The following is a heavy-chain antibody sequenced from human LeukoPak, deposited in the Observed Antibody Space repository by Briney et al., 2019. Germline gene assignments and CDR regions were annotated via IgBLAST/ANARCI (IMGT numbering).Heavy chain of an antibody. CDR3: ATQAAADFDY. CDR2: FSSIGSHR. V-gene: IGHV3-21*01. Sequence: GGSLRLSCAASGFTFSSFGMSWVRQAPGKGLEWVSLFSSIGSHRYYADSVKGRFTISRDNAKNSLYLQMNSLRAEDTAVYYCATQAAADFDYWGQGTLVTVSS. CDR1: GFTFSSFG. J-gene: IGHJ4*02. D-gene: IGHD6-13*01.